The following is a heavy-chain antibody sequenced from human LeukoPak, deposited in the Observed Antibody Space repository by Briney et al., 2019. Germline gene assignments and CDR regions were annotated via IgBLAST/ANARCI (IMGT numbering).Heavy chain of an antibody. D-gene: IGHD2-2*01. V-gene: IGHV1-18*01. Sequence: ASVTVSCLASVCTLNHYGISWLRPAPGQGLEWMGWISAYSGNTNYAQSLQGRVTLTTDTSTTTAYMELRSLRSDDTAVYYCARDVWPYCGRPNCYLVSDPWGQGTLVTVSS. CDR3: ARDVWPYCGRPNCYLVSDP. CDR2: ISAYSGNT. CDR1: VCTLNHYG. J-gene: IGHJ5*02.